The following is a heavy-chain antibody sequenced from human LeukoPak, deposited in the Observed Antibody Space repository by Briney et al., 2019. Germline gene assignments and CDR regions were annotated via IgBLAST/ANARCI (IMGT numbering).Heavy chain of an antibody. CDR2: ISSSSSTI. J-gene: IGHJ4*02. D-gene: IGHD3-16*01. CDR1: GFTFSSYS. V-gene: IGHV3-48*01. Sequence: GGSLRLSCAASGFTFSSYSMNWVRQAPGKGLEWVSYISSSSSTIYYADSVKGRFTISRDNAKNSLYLQMNSLRAEDTAVYYCATDDGGGYWGQGTLVTVSS. CDR3: ATDDGGGY.